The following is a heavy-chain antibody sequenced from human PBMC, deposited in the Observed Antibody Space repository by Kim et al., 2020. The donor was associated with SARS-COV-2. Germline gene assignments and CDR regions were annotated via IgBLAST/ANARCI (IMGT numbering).Heavy chain of an antibody. D-gene: IGHD3-3*01. Sequence: SETLSLTCTVSGGSISSYYWSWIRQPPGKGLEWIGYIYYSGSTNYNPSLKSRVTISVDTSKNQFSLKLSSVTAADTAVYYCARRRFLEWFDYYYYYMDV. CDR1: GGSISSYY. CDR3: ARRRFLEWFDYYYYYMDV. J-gene: IGHJ6*03. CDR2: IYYSGST. V-gene: IGHV4-59*01.